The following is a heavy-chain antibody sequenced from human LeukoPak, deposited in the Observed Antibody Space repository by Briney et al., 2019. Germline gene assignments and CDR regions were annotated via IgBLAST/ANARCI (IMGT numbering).Heavy chain of an antibody. V-gene: IGHV4-34*01. J-gene: IGHJ4*02. Sequence: SETLSLTCAVYGGSFSGYYWSWIRQPPGKGLEWIGEINHSGSTNYNPSLKSRVTISVNTSKNQFSLKLSSVTAADTAVYYCARDRRYYGSGSYFRFDYWGQGTLVTVSS. CDR3: ARDRRYYGSGSYFRFDY. D-gene: IGHD3-10*01. CDR2: INHSGST. CDR1: GGSFSGYY.